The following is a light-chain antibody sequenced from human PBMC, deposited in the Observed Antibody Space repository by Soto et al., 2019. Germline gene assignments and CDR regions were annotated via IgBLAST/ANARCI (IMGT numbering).Light chain of an antibody. V-gene: IGKV4-1*01. J-gene: IGKJ1*01. Sequence: DIVMTQSPDSRAVSLGERATINCKSSQSVLYSSNNKNYLAWYQQKPGQPPKLLIYWASTRESGVPDRFSGSGSGTDFTLTISSLQAEDVAVYYCQQYYSTPQTFGQGTKEEIK. CDR2: WAS. CDR1: QSVLYSSNNKNY. CDR3: QQYYSTPQT.